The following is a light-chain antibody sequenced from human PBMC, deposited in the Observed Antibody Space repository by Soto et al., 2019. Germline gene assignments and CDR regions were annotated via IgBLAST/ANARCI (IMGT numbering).Light chain of an antibody. CDR3: QRYHSSLT. Sequence: EIVLTQSPGTLSLSPGERASFSCRASQSVSSSYLTWYQQKPGQPPRLLIYGTSSRATGIPDRFSGSGAGTDFTLTSSRLEPEYFAVYYCQRYHSSLTFGQGTRLEIK. CDR2: GTS. J-gene: IGKJ5*01. CDR1: QSVSSSY. V-gene: IGKV3-20*01.